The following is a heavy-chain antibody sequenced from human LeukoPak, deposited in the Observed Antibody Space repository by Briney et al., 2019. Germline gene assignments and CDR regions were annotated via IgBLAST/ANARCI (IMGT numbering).Heavy chain of an antibody. Sequence: GGSLRLSCAASGFTFNNYWMHWVRHAPGKGLVWVSRIDSDGSNTNYADSVKGRFTVSRDNAKNTLYLQMNSLRAEDTAVYYCARDDYGDYYFDYWGQGTLVTVSS. CDR3: ARDDYGDYYFDY. CDR1: GFTFNNYW. V-gene: IGHV3-74*01. CDR2: IDSDGSNT. D-gene: IGHD4-17*01. J-gene: IGHJ4*02.